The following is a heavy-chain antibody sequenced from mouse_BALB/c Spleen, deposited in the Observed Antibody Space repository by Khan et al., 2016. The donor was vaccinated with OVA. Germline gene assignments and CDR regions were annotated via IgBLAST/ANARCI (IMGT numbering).Heavy chain of an antibody. CDR1: GYSITSGYY. CDR2: IRYDGSN. J-gene: IGHJ1*01. Sequence: EVQLQESGPGLVKPSQSLSLTCSVTGYSITSGYYWNWIRQFPGNKLEWMDYIRYDGSNNYNPSLKNRISITRDTSKNQFFLKLNSVTTEDTATYYCARDYYGTSWYFDVWGAGTTGTVSS. V-gene: IGHV3-6*02. D-gene: IGHD1-1*01. CDR3: ARDYYGTSWYFDV.